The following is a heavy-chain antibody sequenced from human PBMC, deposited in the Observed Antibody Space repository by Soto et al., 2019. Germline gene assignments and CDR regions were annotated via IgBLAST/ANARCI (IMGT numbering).Heavy chain of an antibody. D-gene: IGHD6-19*01. CDR3: ASPYSSGWYGGFDY. Sequence: QVQLVQSGAEVKKPGSSVKFSCTASGGTFSSYAISWVRQAPGQGLEWMGGIIPIFGTADYAQKFQGRVTITADESTSTAYMELSSLRSEDTAVYYCASPYSSGWYGGFDYWGQGTLVTVSS. J-gene: IGHJ4*02. CDR1: GGTFSSYA. CDR2: IIPIFGTA. V-gene: IGHV1-69*12.